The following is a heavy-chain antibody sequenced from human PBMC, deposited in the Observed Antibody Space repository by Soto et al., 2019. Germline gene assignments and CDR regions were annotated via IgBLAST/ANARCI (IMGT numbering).Heavy chain of an antibody. CDR3: AREGGAAATFDY. J-gene: IGHJ4*02. D-gene: IGHD6-25*01. Sequence: QLQLQESRSGLVKPSQTLSLTCAVSGGSISSGGYSWSWIRQPPGKGLEWIGYIYHSGSTYYNPSLKSRVTISVDRSKNQFSLKLSSVTAAYTAVYYCAREGGAAATFDYWGQGTLVTVSS. CDR1: GGSISSGGYS. CDR2: IYHSGST. V-gene: IGHV4-30-2*01.